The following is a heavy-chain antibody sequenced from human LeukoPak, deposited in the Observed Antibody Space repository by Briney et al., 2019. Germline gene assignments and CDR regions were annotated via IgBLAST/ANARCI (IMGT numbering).Heavy chain of an antibody. D-gene: IGHD6-13*01. V-gene: IGHV3-48*03. CDR2: ISDSGSTK. Sequence: GGSLRLSCAASGFTFSSYEMNWVRQAPGKGLEWVSYISDSGSTKYYADSVEGRFTIFRDNAKNSLFLQMNSLRAEDSAVYYCARAAGRYDYWGQGTLVTVSS. J-gene: IGHJ4*02. CDR3: ARAAGRYDY. CDR1: GFTFSSYE.